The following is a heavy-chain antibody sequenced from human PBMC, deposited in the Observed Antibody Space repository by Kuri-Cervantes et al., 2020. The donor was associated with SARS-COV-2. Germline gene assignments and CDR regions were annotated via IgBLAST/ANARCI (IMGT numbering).Heavy chain of an antibody. CDR3: ARHGAVVGGYYYPMDV. CDR2: INNSGTT. CDR1: GGSFSGYY. J-gene: IGHJ6*02. V-gene: IGHV4-34*01. Sequence: SQTLSLTCSVHGGSFSGYYWSWIRQPPGKGLEWIGEINNSGTTYYNPSIKSRVTISIDTSKKQSSLELNSVTDADTSVYYCARHGAVVGGYYYPMDVWGQGTTVTVSS. D-gene: IGHD6-19*01.